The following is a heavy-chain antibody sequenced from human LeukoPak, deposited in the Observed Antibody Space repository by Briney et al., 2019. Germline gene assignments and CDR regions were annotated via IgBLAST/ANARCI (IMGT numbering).Heavy chain of an antibody. CDR1: GFTFSHYW. J-gene: IGHJ4*02. D-gene: IGHD3-16*01. Sequence: GGSLRLSCAASGFTFSHYWMSWVRQAPGKGLEWVANIKQDGSDIYYVDSVKGRFTISRNNSKNSLHLQMNSQRAEDTAVYYFKRRGDHVFDCWGQGTLVTVSS. V-gene: IGHV3-7*01. CDR3: KRRGDHVFDC. CDR2: IKQDGSDI.